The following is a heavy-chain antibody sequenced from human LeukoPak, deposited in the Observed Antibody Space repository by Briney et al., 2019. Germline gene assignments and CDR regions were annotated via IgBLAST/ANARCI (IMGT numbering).Heavy chain of an antibody. CDR1: GFTFSSYA. J-gene: IGHJ4*02. CDR3: ARSAADAFDY. Sequence: GGSLRLSCSASGFTFSSYAMHWVRQAPGKGLEYVSAISSNGGSTYYADSVKGRFTISRDNAKNTLYLQMNSLRAEDTAVYYCARSAADAFDYWGQGTLVTVSS. V-gene: IGHV3-64*04. CDR2: ISSNGGST.